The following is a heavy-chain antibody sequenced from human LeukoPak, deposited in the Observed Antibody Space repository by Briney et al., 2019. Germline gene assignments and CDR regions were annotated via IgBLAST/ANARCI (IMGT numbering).Heavy chain of an antibody. J-gene: IGHJ5*02. Sequence: PGGSLRLSCAASGFTFSSYSMNWVRQAPGKGLEWVSSISSSSSYIYYADSVKGRFTISRDNAKNSLYLQMNSQRAEDTAVYYCAVDLYVDIVATILDWFDPWGQGTLVTVSS. V-gene: IGHV3-21*01. CDR1: GFTFSSYS. CDR2: ISSSSSYI. D-gene: IGHD5-12*01. CDR3: AVDLYVDIVATILDWFDP.